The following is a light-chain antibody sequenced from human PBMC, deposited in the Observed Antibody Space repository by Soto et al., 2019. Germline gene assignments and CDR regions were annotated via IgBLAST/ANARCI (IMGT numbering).Light chain of an antibody. CDR3: SLYTSIGTLV. CDR1: SSDVGGYNY. J-gene: IGLJ2*01. V-gene: IGLV2-14*01. CDR2: EVS. Sequence: QSVLTQPASVSGSPGQSITISCTGTSSDVGGYNYVSWYQQHPGKAPKLMIYEVSKWPSGVSNRFSGSKSGNTASLTISGLQAEDEADYYCSLYTSIGTLVFGGGTKLTVL.